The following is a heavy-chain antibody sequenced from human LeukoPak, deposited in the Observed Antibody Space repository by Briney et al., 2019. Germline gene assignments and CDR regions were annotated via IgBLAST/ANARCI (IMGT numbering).Heavy chain of an antibody. V-gene: IGHV3-53*01. Sequence: GGSLRLSCAASGFTVSSNYMSWVRQAPGKGLEWVSVIYSGGSTYYADSVKGRFTISRDNSKNTLYLQINSLRAEDTAVYYCAKSGDWSSKTFDYWGQGTLVTVSS. CDR3: AKSGDWSSKTFDY. CDR1: GFTVSSNY. D-gene: IGHD2-21*02. CDR2: IYSGGST. J-gene: IGHJ4*02.